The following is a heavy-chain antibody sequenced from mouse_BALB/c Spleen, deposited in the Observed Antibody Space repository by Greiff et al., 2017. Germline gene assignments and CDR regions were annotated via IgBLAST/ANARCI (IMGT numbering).Heavy chain of an antibody. V-gene: IGHV1S81*02. Sequence: QVQLQQPGAELVKPGASVKLSCKASGYTFTSYWMHWVKQRPGQGLEWIGEINPSNGRTNYNEKFKSKATLTVDKSSSTAYMQLSSLTSEDSAVYYCARSRDYSAWFAYWGQGTLVTVSA. CDR2: INPSNGRT. J-gene: IGHJ3*01. D-gene: IGHD1-1*01. CDR1: GYTFTSYW. CDR3: ARSRDYSAWFAY.